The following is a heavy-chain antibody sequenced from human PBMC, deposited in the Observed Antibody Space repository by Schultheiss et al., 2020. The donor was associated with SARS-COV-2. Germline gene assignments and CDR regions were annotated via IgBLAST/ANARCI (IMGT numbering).Heavy chain of an antibody. J-gene: IGHJ4*02. CDR2: ISYDGSNK. D-gene: IGHD6-19*01. CDR3: ARTGSGWYGGFDY. CDR1: GFAFRDYQ. Sequence: GGSLRLSCAASGFAFRDYQMSWIRQAPGKGLEWVAVISYDGSNKYYADSVKGRFTISRDNSKNTLYVQMNSLRIEDTAVYYCARTGSGWYGGFDYWGQGTLVTVSS. V-gene: IGHV3-30*04.